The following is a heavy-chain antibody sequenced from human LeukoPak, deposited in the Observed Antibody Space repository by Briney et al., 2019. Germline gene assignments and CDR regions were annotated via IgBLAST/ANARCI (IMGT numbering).Heavy chain of an antibody. Sequence: PGGSLRLSCAASGFTFSSYEMNWVRQAPGKGLEWVSYISSSGSTIYYADSVKGRFTISRDNAKNSLYLQMNSLRAEGTAVYYCARDLGYCSSTSCYPLFDYWGQGTLVTVSS. J-gene: IGHJ4*02. D-gene: IGHD2-2*01. CDR3: ARDLGYCSSTSCYPLFDY. V-gene: IGHV3-48*03. CDR1: GFTFSSYE. CDR2: ISSSGSTI.